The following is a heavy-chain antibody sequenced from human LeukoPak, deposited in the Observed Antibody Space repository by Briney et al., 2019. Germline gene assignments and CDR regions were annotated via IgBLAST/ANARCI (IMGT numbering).Heavy chain of an antibody. CDR1: GYTFTGYY. CDR3: ARESFKWSYYFDY. Sequence: ASVKVSCKASGYTFTGYYMHWVRQAPGQGLEWMGWINPNSGGTNYAQKFQGRVTMTRDTSISTAYMELSRLRSDDTAVYYCARESFKWSYYFDYWGQGTLVTVSS. D-gene: IGHD2-15*01. V-gene: IGHV1-2*02. J-gene: IGHJ4*02. CDR2: INPNSGGT.